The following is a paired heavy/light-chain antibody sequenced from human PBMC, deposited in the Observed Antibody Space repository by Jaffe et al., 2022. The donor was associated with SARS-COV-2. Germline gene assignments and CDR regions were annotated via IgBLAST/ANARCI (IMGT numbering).Light chain of an antibody. CDR2: DVA. CDR3: TSYSTTDTLL. Sequence: SALTQPASVSGSPGQSITISCTGSSTDVGGYNFVSWYQQHPGKAPTLMIYDVANRPSWVSNRFFGSKSGNTASLTISALQAEDEADYYCTSYSTTDTLLFGGGTKLTVL. J-gene: IGLJ2*01. CDR1: STDVGGYNF. V-gene: IGLV2-14*01.
Heavy chain of an antibody. Sequence: EIQLVESGGALVQPGGSLELSCAASGFTFSTYAMSWVRQAPGKGLEYVATIGGSGTRTYYADSVRGRFTVYRDNYRNTVYLQVNSLRVEDTAVYFCAKDVFPVGATGSGFDFWGQGTLVTVSS. CDR1: GFTFSTYA. D-gene: IGHD1-26*01. V-gene: IGHV3-23*04. CDR3: AKDVFPVGATGSGFDF. CDR2: IGGSGTRT. J-gene: IGHJ4*02.